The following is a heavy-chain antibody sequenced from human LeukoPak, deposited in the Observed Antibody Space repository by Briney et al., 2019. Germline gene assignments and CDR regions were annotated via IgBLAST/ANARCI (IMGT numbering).Heavy chain of an antibody. CDR2: IYHSGST. D-gene: IGHD6-19*01. V-gene: IGHV4-4*02. CDR3: ASKRIAVAGRFDY. Sequence: GSLRLSCAASGFTFSSYAMSWVRQPPGKGLEWIGEIYHSGSTNYNPSLKSRVTISVDKSKNQFSLKLSSVTAADTAVYYCASKRIAVAGRFDYWGQGTLVTVSS. CDR1: GFTFSSYAM. J-gene: IGHJ4*02.